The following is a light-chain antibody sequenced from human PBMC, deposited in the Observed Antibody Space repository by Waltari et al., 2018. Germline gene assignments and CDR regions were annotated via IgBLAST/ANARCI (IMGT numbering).Light chain of an antibody. V-gene: IGKV3-15*01. Sequence: EVVMTQSPATLSVSQGERATLSCRASQSISINMVWYQQRPGQAPRLLIYEASMRATDIPARFSGGGSGTEFTLTISSVQSEDAAVYYCQQFNDWPRTFGQGTKVEIK. J-gene: IGKJ1*01. CDR2: EAS. CDR3: QQFNDWPRT. CDR1: QSISIN.